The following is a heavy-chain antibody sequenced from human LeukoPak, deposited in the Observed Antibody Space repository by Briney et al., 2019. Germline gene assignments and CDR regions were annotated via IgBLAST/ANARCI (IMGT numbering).Heavy chain of an antibody. J-gene: IGHJ6*03. D-gene: IGHD3-3*01. V-gene: IGHV4-4*07. CDR3: ARVDVFGVVSSDYYYYYMDV. CDR2: IYTSGST. Sequence: SETLSLTCSVSGGSISGYYWSWIRQPAGKGLEWIGRIYTSGSTNYNPSLKSRVTMSVDTSKNQFSLKLSYVTAADAAVYYCARVDVFGVVSSDYYYYYMDVWGKGTTVTVSS. CDR1: GGSISGYY.